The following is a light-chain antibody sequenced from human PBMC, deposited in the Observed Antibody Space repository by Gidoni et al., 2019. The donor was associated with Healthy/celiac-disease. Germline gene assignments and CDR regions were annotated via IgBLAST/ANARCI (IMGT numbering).Light chain of an antibody. CDR3: SSYTSSSTPRWV. J-gene: IGLJ3*02. CDR2: DVS. CDR1: SSDVGGYNY. Sequence: QSALTQPASVSGSPGQPITISCTGTSSDVGGYNYVSWYQQHPGKAPKLMIYDVSNRPSGVSNRFSGSKSGNTASLTISGLQAEDEADYYCSSYTSSSTPRWVFGGGTKLTVL. V-gene: IGLV2-14*03.